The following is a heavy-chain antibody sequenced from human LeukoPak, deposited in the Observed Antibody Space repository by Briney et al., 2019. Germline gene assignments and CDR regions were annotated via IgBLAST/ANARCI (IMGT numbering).Heavy chain of an antibody. V-gene: IGHV1-2*02. Sequence: GASVKVSCKASGYXFTGYYIHWVRQAPGEGLEWMGWINPDSGGTNYAQKFQGRVTMTRDTSISTGYMELSRLRSDDTAVYYCARCPKQVGFAYWHFDLWGRGTLVTVSS. CDR2: INPDSGGT. CDR1: GYXFTGYY. CDR3: ARCPKQVGFAYWHFDL. D-gene: IGHD1-26*01. J-gene: IGHJ2*01.